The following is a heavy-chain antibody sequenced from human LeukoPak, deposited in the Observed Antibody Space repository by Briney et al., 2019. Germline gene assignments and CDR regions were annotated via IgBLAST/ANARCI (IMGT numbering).Heavy chain of an antibody. CDR2: IKPDGSEK. CDR3: ARGPSGYHNT. J-gene: IGHJ4*02. Sequence: GGSLRLSCAVSGFTFSNYWMSWVRQAPGKGLEWVANIKPDGSEKNYVDSVKGRFTISRDNSKNTLYLQMNSLRAEDTAVYYCARGPSGYHNTGGQGTLVTVSS. V-gene: IGHV3-7*01. D-gene: IGHD5-12*01. CDR1: GFTFSNYW.